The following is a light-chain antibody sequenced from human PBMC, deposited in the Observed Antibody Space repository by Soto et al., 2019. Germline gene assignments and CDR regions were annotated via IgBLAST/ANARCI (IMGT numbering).Light chain of an antibody. CDR2: GAS. CDR1: QSVSSSY. CDR3: QKYGRSPTVT. J-gene: IGKJ4*01. V-gene: IGKV3-20*01. Sequence: EIVLTQSPGTLSLSPGERATLSCRASQSVSSSYLAWYQQKPGQAPRLLIYGASSRATGIPDRFSGSGSGTDFTITISSMEPEDFAVYYCQKYGRSPTVTFGGGTKVEIK.